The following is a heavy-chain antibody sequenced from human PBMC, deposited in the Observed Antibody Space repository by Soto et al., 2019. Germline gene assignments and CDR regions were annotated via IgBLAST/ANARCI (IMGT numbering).Heavy chain of an antibody. Sequence: SVNGACKAAGYTFTSDDINWVRQANRQVLEWMGWMNPNSGNTGYAQKFQGRVTMTRNTSISTAYMELSSLRSEDTAVYYCARGSDWDYYYYYSMDVWGKGTTVTASS. D-gene: IGHD2-21*01. CDR2: MNPNSGNT. CDR3: ARGSDWDYYYYYSMDV. V-gene: IGHV1-8*02. CDR1: GYTFTSDD. J-gene: IGHJ6*03.